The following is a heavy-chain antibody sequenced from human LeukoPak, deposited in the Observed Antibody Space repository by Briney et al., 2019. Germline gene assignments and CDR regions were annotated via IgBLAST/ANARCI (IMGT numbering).Heavy chain of an antibody. V-gene: IGHV3-74*01. J-gene: IGHJ4*02. Sequence: PGGSLRLSCAASGFTFSSYWMHWVRQAPGKGLVWVSRINSDGSSTSYADSVKGRFTISRDNAKNSLYLQMNSLRAEDTALYYCAKDKDPMVRGSPFDYWGQGTLVTVSS. D-gene: IGHD3-10*01. CDR2: INSDGSST. CDR1: GFTFSSYW. CDR3: AKDKDPMVRGSPFDY.